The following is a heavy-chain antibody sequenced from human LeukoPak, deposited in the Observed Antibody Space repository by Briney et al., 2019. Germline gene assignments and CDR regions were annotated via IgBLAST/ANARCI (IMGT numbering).Heavy chain of an antibody. D-gene: IGHD4-17*01. J-gene: IGHJ4*02. CDR3: AKDLYGERDNY. CDR1: GFTFSNYA. V-gene: IGHV3-23*01. Sequence: GRSLRLSCAASGFTFSNYAMSWVRQAPGKGLEWVSLISGSGGSTYYADSVKGRFTISRDNSKNTLYLQMNSLRAEDTAVYYCAKDLYGERDNYWGQGTLVTVSS. CDR2: ISGSGGST.